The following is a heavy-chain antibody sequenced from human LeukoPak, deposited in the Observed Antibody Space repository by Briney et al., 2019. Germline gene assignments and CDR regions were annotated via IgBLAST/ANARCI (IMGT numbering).Heavy chain of an antibody. D-gene: IGHD6-19*01. V-gene: IGHV3-7*01. J-gene: IGHJ4*02. CDR2: IKQDGSEK. CDR3: ARVGASSGWSRGDLLLGY. Sequence: GGSLRLSCAASGFTFSTYWMNWVRQAPGKGLEWVANIKQDGSEKYYVDSVKGRFAISRDSAKNSLYLQMNSLRAEDTAVYYCARVGASSGWSRGDLLLGYWGQGTLVTVSS. CDR1: GFTFSTYW.